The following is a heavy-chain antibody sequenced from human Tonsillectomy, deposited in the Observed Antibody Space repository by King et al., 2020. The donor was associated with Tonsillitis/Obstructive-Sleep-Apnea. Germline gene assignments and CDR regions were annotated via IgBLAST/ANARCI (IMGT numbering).Heavy chain of an antibody. J-gene: IGHJ6*03. CDR3: ARDPDDYMDV. CDR2: IYYSGST. Sequence: QLQESGPGLVKPSETLSLTCTVSGGSISSYYWSWIRQPPGKGLEWIGYIYYSGSTNYNPPLKSRVTISVDTSKNQFSLKLSSVTAADTAVYYCARDPDDYMDVWGKGTTVTVSS. CDR1: GGSISSYY. D-gene: IGHD1-14*01. V-gene: IGHV4-59*01.